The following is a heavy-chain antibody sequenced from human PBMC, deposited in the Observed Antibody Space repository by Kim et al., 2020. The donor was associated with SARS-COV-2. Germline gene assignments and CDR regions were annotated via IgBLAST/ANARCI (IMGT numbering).Heavy chain of an antibody. D-gene: IGHD2-21*02. CDR3: AGRAILQYGVTATLSDY. J-gene: IGHJ4*02. CDR2: ISYDGSNK. V-gene: IGHV3-30*03. CDR1: GFTFSSYG. Sequence: GGSLRLSCAASGFTFSSYGMHWVRQAPGKGLEWVAVISYDGSNKYYADSVKGRFTISRDNSKNTLYLQMNSLRAEDTAVYYFAGRAILQYGVTATLSDYWGQGTLVTVSS.